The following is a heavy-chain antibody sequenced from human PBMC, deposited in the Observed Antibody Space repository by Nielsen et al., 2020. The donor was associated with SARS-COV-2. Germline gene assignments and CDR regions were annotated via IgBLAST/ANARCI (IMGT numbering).Heavy chain of an antibody. Sequence: GESLKISCAASGFTFSSYAMHWVRQAPGKGLEWVAVISYDGSNKYYADSVKGRFTISRDNSKNTLYLQMNSLRAEDTAVYYCARDYYDSSGYYRGLDYWGQGTLVTVSS. J-gene: IGHJ4*02. V-gene: IGHV3-30*04. D-gene: IGHD3-22*01. CDR3: ARDYYDSSGYYRGLDY. CDR2: ISYDGSNK. CDR1: GFTFSSYA.